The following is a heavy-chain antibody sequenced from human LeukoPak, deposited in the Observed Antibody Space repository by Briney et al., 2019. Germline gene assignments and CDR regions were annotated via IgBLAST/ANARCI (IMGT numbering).Heavy chain of an antibody. CDR3: ARDGGRGVLDY. CDR2: IRYDGSDK. D-gene: IGHD1-26*01. J-gene: IGHJ4*02. Sequence: PGGSLRLSCAASGFTFRSYGMHWVRQAPGKGLEWVTFIRYDGSDKHYVDSVEGRFTISRDNSKNTLYLQKNSLRPEDTALYYCARDGGRGVLDYWGQGTLVIVSS. V-gene: IGHV3-30*02. CDR1: GFTFRSYG.